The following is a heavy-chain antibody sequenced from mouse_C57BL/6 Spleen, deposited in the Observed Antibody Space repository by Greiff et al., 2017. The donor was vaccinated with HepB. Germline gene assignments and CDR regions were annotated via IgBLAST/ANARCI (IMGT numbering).Heavy chain of an antibody. Sequence: VQLQQSGPELVKPGASVKISCKASGYTFTDYYMNWVKQSHGKSLEWIGDINPNNGGTSYNQKFKGKATLTVDKSSSTAYMELRSLTSEDSAVYYCAYITTVVAPFDYWGQGTTLTVSS. CDR2: INPNNGGT. D-gene: IGHD1-1*01. CDR3: AYITTVVAPFDY. J-gene: IGHJ2*01. CDR1: GYTFTDYY. V-gene: IGHV1-26*01.